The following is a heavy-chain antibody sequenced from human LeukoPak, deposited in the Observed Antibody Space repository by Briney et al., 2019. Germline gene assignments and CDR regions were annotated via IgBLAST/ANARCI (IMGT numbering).Heavy chain of an antibody. CDR2: LHYSGTT. D-gene: IGHD2-15*01. CDR1: GGSISGYY. J-gene: IGHJ4*02. CDR3: ARYYCGGGSCLPDY. Sequence: PSETLSLTCTVSGGSISGYYWTWIRQPPGEGLEWIGYLHYSGTTNYNPSLKSRVTMTVDTSKNQFSLNLRSVSAADTAVYYCARYYCGGGSCLPDYWGQGTLVTVSS. V-gene: IGHV4-59*01.